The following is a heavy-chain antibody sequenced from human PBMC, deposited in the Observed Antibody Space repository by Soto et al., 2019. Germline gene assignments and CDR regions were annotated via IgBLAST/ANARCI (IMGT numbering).Heavy chain of an antibody. D-gene: IGHD6-6*01. CDR2: IKSKTDGGTT. V-gene: IGHV3-15*01. CDR1: GFTFSNAW. J-gene: IGHJ4*02. CDR3: TTGDSSSLYFDY. Sequence: GGSLRLSCAASGFTFSNAWMSWVRQAPGKGLEWVGRIKSKTDGGTTDYAAPVKGRFTISRDDSKNTLYLQMNSLKTEDTAVYYCTTGDSSSLYFDYWGQGTLVTVSS.